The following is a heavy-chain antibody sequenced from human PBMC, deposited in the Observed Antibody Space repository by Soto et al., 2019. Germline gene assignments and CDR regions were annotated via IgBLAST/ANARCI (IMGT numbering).Heavy chain of an antibody. CDR1: GYTFSSYG. J-gene: IGHJ4*02. D-gene: IGHD1-1*01. CDR2: IYIDDT. CDR3: ARERDWNLDY. V-gene: IGHV1-18*01. Sequence: ASVKVSCKASGYTFSSYGFSWMRQAPGQGLEWMGWIYIDDTKYAQNFQGRVTMTTDTFTSTVYMELRSLTSDDTAVYYCARERDWNLDYWGQGTLVTVSS.